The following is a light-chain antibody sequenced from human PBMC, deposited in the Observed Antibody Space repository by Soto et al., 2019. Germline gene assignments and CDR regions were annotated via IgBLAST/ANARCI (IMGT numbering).Light chain of an antibody. CDR2: LNSDGSH. CDR1: SGHSYYA. Sequence: QPVLTQSPSASASLGASVKLTRTLSSGHSYYAIAWHQQQPEKGPRYLMKLNSDGSHSKGDGIPDRFSGSSSGAERYLTISSLQSEDEADYYCQTWGTGGVVFGGGTKLTVL. CDR3: QTWGTGGVV. V-gene: IGLV4-69*01. J-gene: IGLJ2*01.